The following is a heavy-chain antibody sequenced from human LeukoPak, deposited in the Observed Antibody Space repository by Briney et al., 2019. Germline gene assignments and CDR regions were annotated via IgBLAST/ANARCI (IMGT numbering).Heavy chain of an antibody. V-gene: IGHV4-59*08. D-gene: IGHD6-19*01. Sequence: SETLSLTCTVSGGSISSYYWSWIRQPPGKGLEWIGYIYYSGSTNYNPSLKSRVTISVDTSKNQFSLKLSSVTAADTAVYYCARSNIAVAGFFDYWGQGTLVTVSS. J-gene: IGHJ4*02. CDR2: IYYSGST. CDR1: GGSISSYY. CDR3: ARSNIAVAGFFDY.